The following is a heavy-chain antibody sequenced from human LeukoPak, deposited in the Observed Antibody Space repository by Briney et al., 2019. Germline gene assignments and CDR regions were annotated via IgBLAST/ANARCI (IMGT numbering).Heavy chain of an antibody. CDR2: IYWNGDK. J-gene: IGHJ4*02. Sequence: SGPTLVNPTQTLTLTCTFSGFSLRTTGVGVGWIRQPPGRALEWLALIYWNGDKRYSPSLRSRVTITKDTSKNQVVLTMTSVDPVDTATYYCAHKGADYSLDYWGQGTLVTVSS. D-gene: IGHD4-11*01. CDR3: AHKGADYSLDY. V-gene: IGHV2-5*01. CDR1: GFSLRTTGVG.